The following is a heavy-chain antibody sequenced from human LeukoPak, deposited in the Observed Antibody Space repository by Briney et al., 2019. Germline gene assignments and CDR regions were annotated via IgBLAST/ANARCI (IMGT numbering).Heavy chain of an antibody. Sequence: PGRSPRLSCAASGFTFSNYAMYWVRQAPGKGLEWVAVMSYDGSNKYYADSVKGRFTISRDNSKNTLYLQMNSLRAEDTAVYYCARDGRSSSWYHYYGMDVWGQGTTVIVSS. V-gene: IGHV3-30-3*01. CDR2: MSYDGSNK. D-gene: IGHD6-13*01. CDR3: ARDGRSSSWYHYYGMDV. CDR1: GFTFSNYA. J-gene: IGHJ6*02.